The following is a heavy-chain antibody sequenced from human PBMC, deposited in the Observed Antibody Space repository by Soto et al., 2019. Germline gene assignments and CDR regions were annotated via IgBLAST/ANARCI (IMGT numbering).Heavy chain of an antibody. CDR1: GVSISSYY. CDR3: ARSAGGYSYGYFHCGPFDY. CDR2: IYYSGST. J-gene: IGHJ4*02. Sequence: SETLSLTCTVSGVSISSYYWSWIRQPPGKGLEWIGYIYYSGSTNYNPSLKSRVTISVDTSKNQFSLKLSSVTAADTAVYYCARSAGGYSYGYFHCGPFDYWGQGTLVTVSS. D-gene: IGHD5-18*01. V-gene: IGHV4-59*01.